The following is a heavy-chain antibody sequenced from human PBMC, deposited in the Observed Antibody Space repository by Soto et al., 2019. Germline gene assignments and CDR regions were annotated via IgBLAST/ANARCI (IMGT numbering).Heavy chain of an antibody. V-gene: IGHV4-59*01. D-gene: IGHD3-10*01. J-gene: IGHJ6*03. CDR1: GGSISSYY. CDR3: ARDGLAGSYPPVGYYYYYMDV. CDR2: IYYSGST. Sequence: PSETLSLTCTVSGGSISSYYWSWIRQPPGKGLEWIGYIYYSGSTNYNPSLKSRVTISVDTSKNQFSLKLSSVTAADTAVYYCARDGLAGSYPPVGYYYYYMDVWGKGTTVTVSS.